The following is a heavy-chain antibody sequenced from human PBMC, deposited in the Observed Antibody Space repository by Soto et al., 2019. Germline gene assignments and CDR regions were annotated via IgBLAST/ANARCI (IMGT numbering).Heavy chain of an antibody. Sequence: QVQLQQWGAGLLKPSETLSLTCAVYGGSFSGYYWSWIRQPPGKGLEWIGEINHSGSTNYNPSLKSRFTISVDTSKNQFSLKLSSVTAADTAVYYCARAYDYIWGSYHLDYWGQGTLVTVSS. J-gene: IGHJ4*02. V-gene: IGHV4-34*01. D-gene: IGHD3-16*02. CDR1: GGSFSGYY. CDR3: ARAYDYIWGSYHLDY. CDR2: INHSGST.